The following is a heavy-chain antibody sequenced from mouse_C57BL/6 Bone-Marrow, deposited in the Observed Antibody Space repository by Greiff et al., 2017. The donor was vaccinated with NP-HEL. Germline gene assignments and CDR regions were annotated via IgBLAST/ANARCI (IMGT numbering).Heavy chain of an antibody. Sequence: EVQLVESGGGLVRPKGSLKLSCAASGFTFNTYAMHWVRQAPGKGLEWVARIRSKSSNYATYYADSVKDRFTISRDDSQSMLYLQMNNLKTEDTAMYYCVSNYYYGSSYAMDYWGQGTSVTVSS. CDR2: IRSKSSNYAT. D-gene: IGHD1-1*01. CDR3: VSNYYYGSSYAMDY. CDR1: GFTFNTYA. J-gene: IGHJ4*01. V-gene: IGHV10-3*01.